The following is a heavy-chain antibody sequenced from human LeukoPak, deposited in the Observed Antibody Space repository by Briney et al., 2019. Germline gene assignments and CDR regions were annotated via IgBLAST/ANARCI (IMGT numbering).Heavy chain of an antibody. CDR3: AREPAPSYSSSWYYYYGMDV. V-gene: IGHV1-2*04. J-gene: IGHJ6*02. D-gene: IGHD6-13*01. CDR2: INPNSGGT. Sequence: ASVKVSCKASGYTFTGYYMHWVRQAPGQGLEWMGWINPNSGGTNYAQKFQGWVTMTRDTSISTAYMELSRLRSDDTAVYYCAREPAPSYSSSWYYYYGMDVWGQGTTVTVSS. CDR1: GYTFTGYY.